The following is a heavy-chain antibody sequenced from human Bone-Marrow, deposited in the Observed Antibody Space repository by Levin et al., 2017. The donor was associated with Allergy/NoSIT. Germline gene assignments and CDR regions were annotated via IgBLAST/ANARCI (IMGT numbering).Heavy chain of an antibody. CDR1: GASISSYY. V-gene: IGHV4-59*01. CDR2: INYSGST. Sequence: TLSLTCSVSGASISSYYWSWIRQPPGKGLEWIGYINYSGSTIYNPSLTSRVTISADTSKNQLSLKLSSVTAADTAVYYCARDSGDYYFDSWGQGTLVTVSS. CDR3: ARDSGDYYFDS. J-gene: IGHJ4*02.